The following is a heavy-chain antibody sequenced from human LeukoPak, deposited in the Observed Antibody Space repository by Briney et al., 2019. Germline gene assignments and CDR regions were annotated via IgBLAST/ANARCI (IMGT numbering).Heavy chain of an antibody. V-gene: IGHV6-1*01. J-gene: IGHJ5*02. CDR2: TYYRAKWYN. Sequence: SQTLSLTCAISGDSVSRNSAAWNWIRQSPSRGLEWLGRTYYRAKWYNDYAVFVKSRITINPGTSKNQFSLQLSSVTAADTAVYYCARDLSCGGDCYSQQDSNWFDPWGQGTLVTVSS. D-gene: IGHD2-21*02. CDR3: ARDLSCGGDCYSQQDSNWFDP. CDR1: GDSVSRNSAA.